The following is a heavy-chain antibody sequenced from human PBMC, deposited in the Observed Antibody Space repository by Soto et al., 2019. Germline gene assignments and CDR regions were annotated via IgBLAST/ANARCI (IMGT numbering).Heavy chain of an antibody. Sequence: SETLSLTCSVSDDSINSDKYYWGWIRQHPGKGLEWIGYISYSGSTYYNPSLKSRITISVDTSKNQFSLNLSSVTAADTAVYYCARDVYGSGPFDYWGQGTLVTVSS. CDR2: ISYSGST. CDR3: ARDVYGSGPFDY. CDR1: DDSINSDKYY. D-gene: IGHD3-10*01. V-gene: IGHV4-31*03. J-gene: IGHJ4*02.